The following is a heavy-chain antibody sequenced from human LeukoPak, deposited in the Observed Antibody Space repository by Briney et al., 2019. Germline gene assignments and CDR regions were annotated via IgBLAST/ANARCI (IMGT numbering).Heavy chain of an antibody. CDR2: ISYDGGSK. Sequence: GGSLRLSCAASGFTFSSYGMHWVRQAPGKGLEWGAVISYDGGSKYYADSVKGRFTISRDNSKNTLYLQMNSLRAEDTAVYYCAKAPFVGSWYLGDYWGQGTLVTVSS. CDR3: AKAPFVGSWYLGDY. V-gene: IGHV3-30*18. CDR1: GFTFSSYG. J-gene: IGHJ4*02. D-gene: IGHD6-13*01.